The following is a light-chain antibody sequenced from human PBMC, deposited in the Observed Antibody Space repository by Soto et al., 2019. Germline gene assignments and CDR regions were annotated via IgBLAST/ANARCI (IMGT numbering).Light chain of an antibody. J-gene: IGKJ1*01. CDR3: QEYNSHRGT. Sequence: DIQMTQSPSTLSASVGDRVTITCRASQSINTWLAWYQRKPGKAPKLLIYDASSLRSGVPSRFSGSGSGTEFTLTISSLQPDDFATYYCQEYNSHRGTFGQGTKVDIK. CDR2: DAS. CDR1: QSINTW. V-gene: IGKV1-5*01.